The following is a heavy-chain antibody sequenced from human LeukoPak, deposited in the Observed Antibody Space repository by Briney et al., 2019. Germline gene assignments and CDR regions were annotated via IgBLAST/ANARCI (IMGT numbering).Heavy chain of an antibody. V-gene: IGHV3-74*01. D-gene: IGHD3-22*01. Sequence: PGGSLRLSCAASGFTVSSNYMSWVRQAPGKGLIWVSRIDGDESATYYGDSVKGRFTISRDNAKNTLYLQMNSLRVEDTAVYYCVRTHSSGYYYFDSWGQGTLVTVSS. J-gene: IGHJ4*02. CDR3: VRTHSSGYYYFDS. CDR1: GFTVSSNY. CDR2: IDGDESAT.